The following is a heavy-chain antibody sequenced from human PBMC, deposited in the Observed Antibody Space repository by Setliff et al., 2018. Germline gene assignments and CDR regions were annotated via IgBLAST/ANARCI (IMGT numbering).Heavy chain of an antibody. CDR1: GDSISTNSYY. CDR3: ARHALSFDSAWDV. J-gene: IGHJ6*04. Sequence: PSETLSLTCTVSGDSISTNSYYWGWIRQPPGKGLEWIGYIYRSGTTNYNPSLKSRLSMSVDTSKNEFSLKLRFVTAADTAVYYCARHALSFDSAWDVWGKGTTVTVSS. CDR2: IYRSGTT. D-gene: IGHD3-9*01. V-gene: IGHV4-61*05.